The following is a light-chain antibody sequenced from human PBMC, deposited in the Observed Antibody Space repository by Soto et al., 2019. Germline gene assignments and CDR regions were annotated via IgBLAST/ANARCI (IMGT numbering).Light chain of an antibody. CDR2: DAS. CDR1: RGFSSY. J-gene: IGKJ1*01. V-gene: IGKV3-11*01. Sequence: EIVLTQSQATLSFSPGEKPPSSCRPSRGFSSYLPGTQQKPGQAPRLLIYDASNRATGIPARFSGSGSGTDFTLTISSLEPEDFAVYYCQQRSNWPTFGQGTKVEIK. CDR3: QQRSNWPT.